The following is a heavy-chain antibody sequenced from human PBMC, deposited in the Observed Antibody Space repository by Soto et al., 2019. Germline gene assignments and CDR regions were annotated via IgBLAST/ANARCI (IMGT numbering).Heavy chain of an antibody. Sequence: SETLSLTCTVSGGSISSSSYYWGWIRQPPGKGLEWIGSIYYSGSTYYNPSLKSRVTISVDTSKNQFSLKLSSVTAADTAVYYCARLGWEFSYYFDYWGQGTLVTVSS. CDR1: GGSISSSSYY. CDR2: IYYSGST. J-gene: IGHJ4*02. D-gene: IGHD3-10*01. V-gene: IGHV4-39*01. CDR3: ARLGWEFSYYFDY.